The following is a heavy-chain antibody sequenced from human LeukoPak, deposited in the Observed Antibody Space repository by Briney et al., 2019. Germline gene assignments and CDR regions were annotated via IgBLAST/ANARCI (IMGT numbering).Heavy chain of an antibody. Sequence: GGSLRLSCAASGFTFSSYSMNWVRQAPGKGLEWVSSISSSSSYIYYADSVKGRFTISRDNAKNSLYLQMNSLRAEGTAVYYCARVPPRYCSGGSCPSFAFDIWGQGTMVTVSS. CDR1: GFTFSSYS. V-gene: IGHV3-21*01. CDR3: ARVPPRYCSGGSCPSFAFDI. CDR2: ISSSSSYI. D-gene: IGHD2-15*01. J-gene: IGHJ3*02.